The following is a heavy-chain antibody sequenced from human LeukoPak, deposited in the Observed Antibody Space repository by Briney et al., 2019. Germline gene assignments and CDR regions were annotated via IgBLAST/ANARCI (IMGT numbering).Heavy chain of an antibody. D-gene: IGHD2-2*02. CDR1: GYTFTSYG. V-gene: IGHV1-18*01. J-gene: IGHJ6*02. Sequence: SVKVSCKASGYTFTSYGISWVRQAPGQGLEWMGWISAYNGNTNYAQKLQGRVTMTTDTSTSTAYMELRSLRSDDTAVYYCARAHPFVVVPAAIGYYYYGMGVWGQGTTVTVSS. CDR2: ISAYNGNT. CDR3: ARAHPFVVVPAAIGYYYYGMGV.